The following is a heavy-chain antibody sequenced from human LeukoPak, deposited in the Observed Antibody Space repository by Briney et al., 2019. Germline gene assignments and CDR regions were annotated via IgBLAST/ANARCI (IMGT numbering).Heavy chain of an antibody. CDR3: AREREGYFGL. CDR2: INHSGST. V-gene: IGHV4-34*01. CDR1: VGSFSGYY. J-gene: IGHJ2*01. Sequence: SETLSLTFAVYVGSFSGYYWTWFRQPPGKGLEWIGEINHSGSTNYNPSLKSRVTISVVTSQNQFSLKLSSVTAADTAVYYCAREREGYFGLWGRGNLVTVSS.